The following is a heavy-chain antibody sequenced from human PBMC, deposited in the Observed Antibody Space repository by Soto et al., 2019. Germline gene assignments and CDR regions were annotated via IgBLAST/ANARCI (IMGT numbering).Heavy chain of an antibody. CDR2: IYHSGSI. J-gene: IGHJ4*02. V-gene: IGHV4-30-2*01. CDR3: ARVPDF. CDR1: GGSISSGGYS. Sequence: QQQLQESGSGLVKPSQTLSLTCAVSGGSISSGGYSWSWIRQPPGKGLEGIGYIYHSGSIYYNPSLKSRVTISVDRSKNQFSLKLSSVTAADTAVYYCARVPDFWDQGTLVTVSS.